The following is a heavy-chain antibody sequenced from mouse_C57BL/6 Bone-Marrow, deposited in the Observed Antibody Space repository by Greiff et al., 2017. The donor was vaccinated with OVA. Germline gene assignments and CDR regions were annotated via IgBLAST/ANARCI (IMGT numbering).Heavy chain of an antibody. D-gene: IGHD2-10*01. CDR3: SRVLLWFDY. CDR1: GYSITSGYY. CDR2: IRYDGSN. Sequence: EVQRVESGPGLVKPSQSLSLTCSVTGYSITSGYYWNWIRRFPGNKLEWMGYIRYDGSNNYNPSLKNRISITRDTSKNQFFLKLNYVTTEDTSTYYCSRVLLWFDYWGRGTTLTVSA. V-gene: IGHV3-6*01. J-gene: IGHJ2*01.